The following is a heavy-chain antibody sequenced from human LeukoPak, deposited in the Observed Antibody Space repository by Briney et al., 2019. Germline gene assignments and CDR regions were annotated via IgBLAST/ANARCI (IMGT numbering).Heavy chain of an antibody. V-gene: IGHV4-4*07. Sequence: SETLSLTCTVSRGSMSDYYWSWIRQSAGRGPEWIGRIHFSGSTNYNPSLKSRVTMSLDTSKKQVSLRLTSVIAADTAIYYCAREPTESTTAYWGQGALVTVSS. D-gene: IGHD4-11*01. CDR1: RGSMSDYY. CDR2: IHFSGST. J-gene: IGHJ4*02. CDR3: AREPTESTTAY.